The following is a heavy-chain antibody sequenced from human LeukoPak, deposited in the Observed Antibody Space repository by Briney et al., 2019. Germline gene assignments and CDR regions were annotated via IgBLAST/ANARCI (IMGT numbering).Heavy chain of an antibody. V-gene: IGHV3-30*05. J-gene: IGHJ3*02. CDR1: GFTFSSYG. D-gene: IGHD2-15*01. CDR2: ISYDGSNK. CDR3: ARRMLLDLDAFDI. Sequence: GGSLRLSCAASGFTFSSYGMHWVRQAPGKGLEWVAVISYDGSNKYYADSVKGRFTISRDNSKNTLYLQMNSLRAEDTAVYYCARRMLLDLDAFDIWGQGTMVTVSS.